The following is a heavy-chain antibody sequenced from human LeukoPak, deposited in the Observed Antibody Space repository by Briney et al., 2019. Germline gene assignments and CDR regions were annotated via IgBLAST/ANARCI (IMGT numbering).Heavy chain of an antibody. CDR1: GGSFSGYY. CDR3: ARVRRIAAAGTVYFDH. D-gene: IGHD6-13*01. J-gene: IGHJ4*02. V-gene: IGHV4-34*01. CDR2: INHSGST. Sequence: PSETLSLTCAVYGGSFSGYYWSWIRQPPGKGLEWIGEINHSGSTNYNPSLKSRVTISVDTSKNQFSLKLSSVTAADTAVYYCARVRRIAAAGTVYFDHWGQGTLVTVSS.